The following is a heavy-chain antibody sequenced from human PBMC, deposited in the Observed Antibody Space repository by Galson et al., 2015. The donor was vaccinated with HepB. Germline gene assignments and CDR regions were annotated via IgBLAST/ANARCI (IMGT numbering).Heavy chain of an antibody. D-gene: IGHD3/OR15-3a*01. CDR3: AKQLWTRWGAHRPTRDY. CDR1: RFTFSNYA. Sequence: SLRLSCAASRFTFSNYAMSWVRKAPGEGLEWVSYISGSGETTSHADSVKGRFTISRDNSKNTLYLQMNSLRAEDTAVYFCAKQLWTRWGAHRPTRDYWGQGTRVTVSA. J-gene: IGHJ4*02. V-gene: IGHV3-23*01. CDR2: ISGSGETT.